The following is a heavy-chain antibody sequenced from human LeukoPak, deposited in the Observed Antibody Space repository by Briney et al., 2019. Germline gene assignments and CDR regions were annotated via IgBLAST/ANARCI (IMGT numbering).Heavy chain of an antibody. Sequence: ASVNVSCKASGYTFTGYYMHWVRQAPGQGLEWMGWINPNSVGTNYAQKFQGRVTMTKDTCISTAYMELSRLRSDDTPVYYCARDLAYGPSQNWFDPWGQGTLVTVSS. J-gene: IGHJ5*02. V-gene: IGHV1-2*02. CDR3: ARDLAYGPSQNWFDP. CDR1: GYTFTGYY. D-gene: IGHD3-10*01. CDR2: INPNSVGT.